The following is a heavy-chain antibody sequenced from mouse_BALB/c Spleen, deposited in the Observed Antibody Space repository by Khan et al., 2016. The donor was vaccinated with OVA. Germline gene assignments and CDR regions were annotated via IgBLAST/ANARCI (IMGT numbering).Heavy chain of an antibody. Sequence: QVQLQQSGAELARPGASVKLSCKASGYTFTDYYINWVKQRTGQGLEWIGEISPGSGDTYYNERFKGKATLTADTSSSTAYMQLSSLTSEASAVYFCARRNYFGYTCAYWGQGTLVTVSA. CDR3: ARRNYFGYTCAY. CDR1: GYTFTDYY. V-gene: IGHV1-77*01. CDR2: ISPGSGDT. D-gene: IGHD1-2*01. J-gene: IGHJ3*01.